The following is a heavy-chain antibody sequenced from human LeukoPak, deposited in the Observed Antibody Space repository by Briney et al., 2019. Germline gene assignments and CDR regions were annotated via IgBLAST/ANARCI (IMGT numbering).Heavy chain of an antibody. CDR1: GGSISRYY. CDR3: ASLQPPGKVGY. D-gene: IGHD1-26*01. Sequence: SETLSLTCSVSGGSISRYYWSWIRQPPGKGLEWIGYIYYSGSTNYNPSLKSRVTISVDKSKNQFSLKLSSVTAADTAVYYCASLQPPGKVGYWGQGTLVTVSS. CDR2: IYYSGST. V-gene: IGHV4-59*01. J-gene: IGHJ4*02.